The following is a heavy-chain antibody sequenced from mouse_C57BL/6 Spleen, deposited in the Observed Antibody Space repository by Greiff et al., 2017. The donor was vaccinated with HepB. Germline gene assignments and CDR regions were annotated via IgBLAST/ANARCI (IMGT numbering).Heavy chain of an antibody. D-gene: IGHD3-2*02. V-gene: IGHV5-17*01. CDR2: ISSGSSTI. Sequence: DVKLQESGGGLVKPGGSLKLSCAASGFTFSDYGMHWVRQAPEKGLEWVAYISSGSSTIYYADTVKGRFTISRDNAKNTLFLQMTSLRSEDTAMYYCARLIRGDYWGQGTSVTVSS. J-gene: IGHJ4*01. CDR3: ARLIRGDY. CDR1: GFTFSDYG.